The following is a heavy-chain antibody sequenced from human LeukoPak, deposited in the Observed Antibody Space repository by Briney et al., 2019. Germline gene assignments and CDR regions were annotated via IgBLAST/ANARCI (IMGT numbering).Heavy chain of an antibody. Sequence: GGSLRLSCAASGFTFSSYAMHWVRQAPGKGLEWVAVISYDGSNKYYADSVKGRFTISRDNSKNTPYLQMNSLRAEDTAVYYCASRATIVGATLGDYWGQGTLVTVSS. CDR1: GFTFSSYA. CDR2: ISYDGSNK. D-gene: IGHD1-26*01. J-gene: IGHJ4*02. V-gene: IGHV3-30-3*01. CDR3: ASRATIVGATLGDY.